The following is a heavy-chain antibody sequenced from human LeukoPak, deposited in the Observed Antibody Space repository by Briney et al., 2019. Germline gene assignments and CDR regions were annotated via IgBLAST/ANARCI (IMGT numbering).Heavy chain of an antibody. CDR1: GLTFSNAW. CDR3: ATVVRYGDSYAFYFNY. Sequence: PGGSLRLSCVVSGLTFSNAWMSWVRQASGKGLEWVGRIKSKADGESTDYAAPVKGRFTISRDASKDPVYLQMNSLKTEDTAVYYCATVVRYGDSYAFYFNYWVQGTLVTVSS. D-gene: IGHD4-17*01. V-gene: IGHV3-15*01. CDR2: IKSKADGEST. J-gene: IGHJ4*02.